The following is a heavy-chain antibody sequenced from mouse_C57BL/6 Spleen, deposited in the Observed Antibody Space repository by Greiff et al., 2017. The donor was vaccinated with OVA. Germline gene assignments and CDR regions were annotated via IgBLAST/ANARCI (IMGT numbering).Heavy chain of an antibody. Sequence: EVQLVESGGGLVQPKGSLKLSCAASGFTFNTYAMHWVRQAPGQGLEWVARIRSKSSNYATYYAVSVKDRFTISRADSQSLIYLQMNNLKTEDTAMYDYVREWGNSCGNFDVWGTGTTVTVSS. CDR1: GFTFNTYA. V-gene: IGHV10-3*01. CDR3: VREWGNSCGNFDV. J-gene: IGHJ1*03. CDR2: IRSKSSNYAT.